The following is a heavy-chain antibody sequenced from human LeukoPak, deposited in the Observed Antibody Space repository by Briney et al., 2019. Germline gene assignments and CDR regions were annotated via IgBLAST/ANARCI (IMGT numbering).Heavy chain of an antibody. J-gene: IGHJ4*02. Sequence: PGGSLRLSCAASKFTFRSYWMTWVRQAPGKGLEWVANINQDGSEKYYVDSLKGRCTISRDNAKNSVDLQMNSLRAEDTAVYYCAKPAISSRGWYYDYWGQGTLVTVSS. CDR3: AKPAISSRGWYYDY. V-gene: IGHV3-7*03. CDR1: KFTFRSYW. CDR2: INQDGSEK. D-gene: IGHD6-19*01.